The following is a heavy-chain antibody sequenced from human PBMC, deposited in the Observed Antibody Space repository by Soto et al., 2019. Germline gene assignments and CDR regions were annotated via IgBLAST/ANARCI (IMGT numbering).Heavy chain of an antibody. Sequence: QVQLVQSGAEVKKPGASVKVSCKASGYTFTSYDINWVRQATGQGLEWMGWMNPNSGNTGYAQKFKGRXPXTXXTSISTAYMELSSLRSEDTAVYYCARGSRGVRFDPWGQGTLVTVSS. D-gene: IGHD3-10*01. J-gene: IGHJ5*02. CDR1: GYTFTSYD. CDR2: MNPNSGNT. CDR3: ARGSRGVRFDP. V-gene: IGHV1-8*01.